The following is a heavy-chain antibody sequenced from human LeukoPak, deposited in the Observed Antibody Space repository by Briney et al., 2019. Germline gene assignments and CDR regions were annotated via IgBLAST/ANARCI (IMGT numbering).Heavy chain of an antibody. CDR3: AKVGYCSGGSCYSIYYYYYMDV. D-gene: IGHD2-15*01. J-gene: IGHJ6*03. Sequence: GGSLRLSCAASGFTVSSYAMSWVRQAPGKGLEWVSAISGSGGSTYYADSVKGRFTISRDNSKNTLYLQMNSLRAEDTAVYYCAKVGYCSGGSCYSIYYYYYMDVWGKGTTVTVSS. V-gene: IGHV3-23*01. CDR1: GFTVSSYA. CDR2: ISGSGGST.